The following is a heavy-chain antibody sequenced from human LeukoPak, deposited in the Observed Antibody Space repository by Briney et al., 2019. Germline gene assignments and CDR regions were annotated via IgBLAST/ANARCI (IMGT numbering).Heavy chain of an antibody. Sequence: SETLSLTCTVSGGSISSDSYYWAWIRQPPGKGLEWIGNIYYSGSTYYNPSLMSRVTISVDTSKNQFSLRLSSVTAADTAVYFCARRTYSGTYYFDSWGQGTLVTVSS. CDR3: ARRTYSGTYYFDS. D-gene: IGHD1-26*01. CDR1: GGSISSDSYY. CDR2: IYYSGST. V-gene: IGHV4-39*01. J-gene: IGHJ4*02.